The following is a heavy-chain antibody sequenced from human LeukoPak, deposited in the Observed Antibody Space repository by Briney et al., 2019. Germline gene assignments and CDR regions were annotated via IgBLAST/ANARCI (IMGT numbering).Heavy chain of an antibody. CDR3: AGSKPYGDYPTPFDY. V-gene: IGHV4-39*01. Sequence: PSETLSLTCTVSGGSISSSSYYWGWIRQPPGKGLEWIGSIYYSGSTYYNPSLKSRVTISVDTSKNQFSLKLSSVTAADTAVYYCAGSKPYGDYPTPFDYWGQGTLVTVSS. D-gene: IGHD4-17*01. CDR2: IYYSGST. J-gene: IGHJ4*02. CDR1: GGSISSSSYY.